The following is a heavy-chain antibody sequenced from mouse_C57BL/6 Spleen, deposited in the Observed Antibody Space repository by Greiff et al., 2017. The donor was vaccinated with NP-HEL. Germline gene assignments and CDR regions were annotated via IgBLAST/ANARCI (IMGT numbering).Heavy chain of an antibody. CDR1: GYTFTDYY. J-gene: IGHJ3*01. D-gene: IGHD1-1*01. V-gene: IGHV1-26*01. CDR2: INPNNGGT. CDR3: ASDWDYYGSRFAY. Sequence: EVQLQQSGPELVKPGASVKISCKASGYTFTDYYMNWVKQSHGKSLEWIGDINPNNGGTSYNQKFKGKATLTVDKSSSTAYMELRSLTSEDSAVYYCASDWDYYGSRFAYWGQGTLVTVSA.